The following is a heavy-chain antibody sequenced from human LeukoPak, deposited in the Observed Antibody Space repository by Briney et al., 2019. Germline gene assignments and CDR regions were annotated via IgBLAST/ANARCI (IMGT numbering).Heavy chain of an antibody. CDR3: ARDSYGSPDY. CDR2: ITSKNNGM. Sequence: GGSLRLSCAASRFTFSSYAMSWVRQAPGKGLEWVSYITSKNNGMYYADSVKGRFTISRDNAKNSLDLQMNSLRDEDTAVYYCARDSYGSPDYWGQGTLVTVSS. CDR1: RFTFSSYA. J-gene: IGHJ4*02. D-gene: IGHD2-15*01. V-gene: IGHV3-48*02.